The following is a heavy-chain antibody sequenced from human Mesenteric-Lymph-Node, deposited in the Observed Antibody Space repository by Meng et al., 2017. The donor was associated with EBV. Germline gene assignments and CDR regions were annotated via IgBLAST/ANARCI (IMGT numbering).Heavy chain of an antibody. V-gene: IGHV4-4*02. D-gene: IGHD6-13*01. CDR3: ARESVDTSSWFRHFDL. CDR2: IHHSGST. Sequence: QVPPPASGPGAVKPSGTLSLTFAVYAGSISSGNWWTWVRQPPGKGLEWIGEIHHSGSTHYNPSLQSRVTILLDKSKNQFSLNLTSVTAADTAVYYCARESVDTSSWFRHFDLWGQGTLVTVSS. CDR1: AGSISSGNW. J-gene: IGHJ4*02.